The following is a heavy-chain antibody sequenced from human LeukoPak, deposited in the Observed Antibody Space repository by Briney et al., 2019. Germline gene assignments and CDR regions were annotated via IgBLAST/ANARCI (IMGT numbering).Heavy chain of an antibody. CDR2: IRYDGSNK. D-gene: IGHD6-13*01. J-gene: IGHJ4*02. CDR1: GFTFSSYG. CDR3: AKDRVYSSTSYFGY. Sequence: GGSLRLSCAASGFTFSSYGMHWVRQAPGKGLEWVAFIRYDGSNKYYADSVKGRFTIPRDNSKNTLYLQMNSLRAEDTAVYYCAKDRVYSSTSYFGYWGQGTLVTVSS. V-gene: IGHV3-30*02.